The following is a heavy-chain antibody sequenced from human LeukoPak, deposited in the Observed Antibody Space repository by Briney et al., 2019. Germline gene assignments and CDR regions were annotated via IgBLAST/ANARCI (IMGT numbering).Heavy chain of an antibody. CDR1: GFTFSSYG. CDR2: LSYSGGRT. D-gene: IGHD3-16*02. V-gene: IGHV3-23*01. J-gene: IGHJ4*02. CDR3: AKDLITFGGVIAIIDY. Sequence: PGGSLRLSCAASGFTFSSYGMSWVRQAAGKGLEWVSGLSYSGGRTYYGDSVKGRFTIPRDNSKNTLYLQMNSLRAEDTAVYYCAKDLITFGGVIAIIDYWGQGTLVSVSS.